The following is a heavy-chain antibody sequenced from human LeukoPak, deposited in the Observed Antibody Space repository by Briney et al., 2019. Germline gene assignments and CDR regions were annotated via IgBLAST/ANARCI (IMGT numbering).Heavy chain of an antibody. Sequence: GGSLRLSCAASGFTFSDYYMSWLRQAPGKGLEWVSYISSSSSYTNYADSVKGRFTISRDNAKNSLYLQMNSLRAEDTAVYYCARHPGHYDILTGHYIRGGIYFDYWGQGTLVTVSS. CDR1: GFTFSDYY. CDR2: ISSSSSYT. D-gene: IGHD3-9*01. CDR3: ARHPGHYDILTGHYIRGGIYFDY. V-gene: IGHV3-11*06. J-gene: IGHJ4*02.